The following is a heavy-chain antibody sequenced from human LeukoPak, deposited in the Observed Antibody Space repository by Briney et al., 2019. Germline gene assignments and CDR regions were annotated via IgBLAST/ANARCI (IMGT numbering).Heavy chain of an antibody. D-gene: IGHD5-24*01. CDR1: GFDFSDYY. J-gene: IGHJ4*02. Sequence: GGSLRLSCAASGFDFSDYYMSWIRQAPGKGLEWISNIKTTGLTTYYADSVKGRFTISRDNAKNSLYLQMNSLRDEDTAVYYCANLGPPGRDHYLESWGQGTLVTVSS. V-gene: IGHV3-11*04. CDR3: ANLGPPGRDHYLES. CDR2: IKTTGLTT.